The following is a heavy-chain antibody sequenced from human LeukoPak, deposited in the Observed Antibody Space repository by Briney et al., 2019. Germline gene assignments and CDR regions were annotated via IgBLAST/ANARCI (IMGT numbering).Heavy chain of an antibody. Sequence: PSETLSLTCAVYGGSFSGYYWSWIRQPPGKGLEWIGEINHSGSTNYNPSLKSRVTISVDTSKNQSSLKLSSVTAADTAVYYCAITPTYDFWSGYYPNHNAFDIWGQGTMVTVSS. J-gene: IGHJ3*02. CDR2: INHSGST. CDR1: GGSFSGYY. CDR3: AITPTYDFWSGYYPNHNAFDI. V-gene: IGHV4-34*01. D-gene: IGHD3-3*01.